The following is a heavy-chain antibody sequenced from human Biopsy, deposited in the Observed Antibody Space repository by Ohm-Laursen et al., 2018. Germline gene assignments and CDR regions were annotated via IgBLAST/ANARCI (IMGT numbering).Heavy chain of an antibody. V-gene: IGHV3-23*01. CDR1: GFTFSSYA. Sequence: GSLRLSCAASGFTFSSYAMTWLRQAPGKGLEWVPTISGNSDIIYDTDSVKGRFTISRDNSKKTLYLQMNSLRADDTAVYYCALAAAQTVTHFDYWGQGTLVTVSS. D-gene: IGHD4-17*01. J-gene: IGHJ4*02. CDR2: ISGNSDII. CDR3: ALAAAQTVTHFDY.